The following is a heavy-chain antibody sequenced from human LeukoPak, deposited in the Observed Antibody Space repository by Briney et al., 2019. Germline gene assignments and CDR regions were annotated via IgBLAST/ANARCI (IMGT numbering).Heavy chain of an antibody. J-gene: IGHJ2*01. V-gene: IGHV4-61*02. CDR1: GGSISSGSYY. CDR2: IYTSGST. D-gene: IGHD6-13*01. Sequence: ASQTLSLTCTVSGGSISSGSYYWSWIRQPAGKGLEWIGRIYTSGSTNYNPSLKSRVTISVDTSKNQFSLKLSSVTAADTAVYYCARAPPLSPRRIAAAGTSRWYFDLWGRGTLVTVSS. CDR3: ARAPPLSPRRIAAAGTSRWYFDL.